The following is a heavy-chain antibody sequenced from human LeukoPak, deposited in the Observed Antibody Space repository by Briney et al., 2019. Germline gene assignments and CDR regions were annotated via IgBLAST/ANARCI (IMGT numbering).Heavy chain of an antibody. V-gene: IGHV4-59*01. J-gene: IGHJ5*02. CDR2: IYYSGST. Sequence: SETLSLTCTVSGGSISSYYWSWIRQPPGKGLEWIGYIYYSGSTNYNPSLKSRVTISVDTSKNQFSLKLSSVTAADTAVYYCAREAAAVTGALDPWGQGTLATVSS. D-gene: IGHD6-13*01. CDR3: AREAAAVTGALDP. CDR1: GGSISSYY.